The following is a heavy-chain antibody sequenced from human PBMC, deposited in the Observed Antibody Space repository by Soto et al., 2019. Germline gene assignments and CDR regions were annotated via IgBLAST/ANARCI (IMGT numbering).Heavy chain of an antibody. Sequence: EVQLVESGGGLVQPGGSLRLSCVASGFTFSAYWMTWVRQAPGKGLEWLANIKEDGSETHDLDGRFAISRDNAKNSLFLQLSSLRAEDTAVYYCARLRGDYFDNWGQGTLVTVSS. J-gene: IGHJ4*02. CDR2: IKEDGSET. CDR1: GFTFSAYW. CDR3: ARLRGDYFDN. V-gene: IGHV3-7*01.